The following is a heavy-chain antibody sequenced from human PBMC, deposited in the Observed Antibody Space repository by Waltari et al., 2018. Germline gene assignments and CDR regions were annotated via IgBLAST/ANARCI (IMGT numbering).Heavy chain of an antibody. CDR1: GFTFNRFN. V-gene: IGHV3-48*01. D-gene: IGHD3-10*01. CDR3: AKENVPGADRGIFDPLYYGMDV. J-gene: IGHJ6*02. CDR2: ISSVSTVI. Sequence: EVQLVESGGGLVQPGGSLRLYCSASGFTFNRFNMILFRRAPGKGLWWVSHISSVSTVIVYADSVKGRFTTSRDNAKKSLYLQMRDLRVEDTAVYFCAKENVPGADRGIFDPLYYGMDVWGQGTTVAVS.